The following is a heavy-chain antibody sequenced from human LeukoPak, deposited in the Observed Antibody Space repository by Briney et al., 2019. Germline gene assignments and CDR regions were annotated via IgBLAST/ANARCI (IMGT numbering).Heavy chain of an antibody. CDR2: ISYDGTNK. D-gene: IGHD2-2*01. CDR1: EFTFRTYP. V-gene: IGHV3-30-3*01. CDR3: ARDRCSSTSCYAFDP. J-gene: IGHJ5*02. Sequence: GGSLRLSCAASEFTFRTYPMHWVRQAPGKGLEWVAVISYDGTNKFYADSVRDRFTISRDNSNNTLYLLMNSLRAEDTAVYYCARDRCSSTSCYAFDPWGQGTLVTVSS.